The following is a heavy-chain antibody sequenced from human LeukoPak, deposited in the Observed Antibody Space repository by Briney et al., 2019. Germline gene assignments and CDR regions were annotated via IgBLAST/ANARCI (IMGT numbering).Heavy chain of an antibody. CDR2: IYYSGST. V-gene: IGHV4-61*01. J-gene: IGHJ4*02. D-gene: IGHD3-10*01. Sequence: PSETLSLTCTVSGGSVSSSSYYWGWICQPPGKGLEWIGYIYYSGSTNYNPSLKSRVTISVDTSKNQFSLKLSSVTAADTAVYYCARDNYYGSGSFDYWGQGTLVTVSS. CDR1: GGSVSSSSYY. CDR3: ARDNYYGSGSFDY.